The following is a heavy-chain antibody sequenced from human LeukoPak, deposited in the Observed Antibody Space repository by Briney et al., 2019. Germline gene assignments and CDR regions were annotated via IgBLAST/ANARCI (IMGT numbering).Heavy chain of an antibody. CDR3: ARTLGSGSNYAFDI. J-gene: IGHJ3*02. V-gene: IGHV3-48*03. Sequence: PGGSLRLSSAASGFTFSSYEMNWVRQAPGKGLEWVSYISSSGSTIYHADSLKGRFTISRDNAWNSLHLHMNSLRAEDTAVYYCARTLGSGSNYAFDIWGQGTMVTVSS. CDR1: GFTFSSYE. CDR2: ISSSGSTI. D-gene: IGHD3-10*01.